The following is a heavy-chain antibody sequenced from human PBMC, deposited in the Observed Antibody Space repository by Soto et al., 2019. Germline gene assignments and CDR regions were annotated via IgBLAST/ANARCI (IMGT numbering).Heavy chain of an antibody. CDR3: AKVVRADTTSSNFYYYSALDD. V-gene: IGHV3-30*18. D-gene: IGHD6-6*01. Sequence: QVQMVESGGGVVQPGRSLRLSCAASGFPFSTYGMHWVRQTPGKGLEWMAVISNDGTNTYYADSVKGRFTIPRDNSKDTLFLQMNSLRGEDSAVYYCAKVVRADTTSSNFYYYSALDDWGQGTTVTVSS. J-gene: IGHJ6*02. CDR1: GFPFSTYG. CDR2: ISNDGTNT.